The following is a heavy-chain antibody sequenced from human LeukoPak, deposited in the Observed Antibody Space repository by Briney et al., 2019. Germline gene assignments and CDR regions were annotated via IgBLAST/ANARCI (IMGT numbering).Heavy chain of an antibody. J-gene: IGHJ4*02. CDR1: GGSFSDYY. CDR2: IYYSGST. Sequence: SETLSLTCAVYGGSFSDYYWGWIRQPPGKGLEWIGSIYYSGSTYYNPSLKSRVTISVDTSKNQFSLKLSSVTAADTAVYYCARPGYSYGHFDYWGQGTLVTVSS. D-gene: IGHD5-18*01. CDR3: ARPGYSYGHFDY. V-gene: IGHV4-39*01.